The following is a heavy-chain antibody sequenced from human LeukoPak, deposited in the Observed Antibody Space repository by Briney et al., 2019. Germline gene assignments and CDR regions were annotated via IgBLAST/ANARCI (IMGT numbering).Heavy chain of an antibody. CDR2: ISGSGGST. CDR1: GFTFSSYA. J-gene: IGHJ4*02. Sequence: GGSLRVSCAASGFTFSSYAMSWVRQAPGKGLEWVSAISGSGGSTYYADSVKGRFTISRDNSKNTLYLQMNSLRAEDTAVYYCAKDQGVVVVAATGFDYWGQGTLVTVSS. CDR3: AKDQGVVVVAATGFDY. V-gene: IGHV3-23*01. D-gene: IGHD2-15*01.